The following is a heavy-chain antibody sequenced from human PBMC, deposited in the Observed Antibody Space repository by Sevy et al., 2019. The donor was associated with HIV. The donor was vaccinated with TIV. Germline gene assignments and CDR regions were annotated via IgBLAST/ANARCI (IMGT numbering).Heavy chain of an antibody. Sequence: SETLSLTCTVSGGSISSYYWSWIRQPPGKGLEWIGYIYYSGSTNYNPSLKSRVTISVDTSKNQFSLKLGSVAGADTAGYYCAGGGEVVLDYWGQGTLVTVSS. CDR2: IYYSGST. D-gene: IGHD3-16*01. CDR3: AGGGEVVLDY. CDR1: GGSISSYY. J-gene: IGHJ4*02. V-gene: IGHV4-59*01.